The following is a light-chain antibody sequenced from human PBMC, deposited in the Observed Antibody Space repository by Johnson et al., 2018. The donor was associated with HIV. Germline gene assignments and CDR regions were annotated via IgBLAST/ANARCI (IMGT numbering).Light chain of an antibody. J-gene: IGLJ1*01. CDR2: DNN. CDR1: SSNIGNNY. V-gene: IGLV1-51*01. CDR3: GTWDSSLSP. Sequence: QSVLTQPPSVSAAPGQKVTISCSGSSSNIGNNYVSWYQQLPGTAPKLLIYDNNKRTSGIPDRFSGSKYGTSATLGITGLQTGDEADYYCGTWDSSLSPFGTGTKVTVL.